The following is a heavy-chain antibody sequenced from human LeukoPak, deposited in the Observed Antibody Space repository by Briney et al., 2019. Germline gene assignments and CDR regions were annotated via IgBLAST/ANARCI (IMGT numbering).Heavy chain of an antibody. CDR2: ISGSGVST. V-gene: IGHV3-23*01. CDR1: GFTFSSYA. Sequence: GGSLRLSCAASGFTFSSYAITWVRQAPGKGLEWVSVISGSGVSTYYADSVKGRFTISRDNSKNTVYLQMNSLRAEDTAVYYCASPVEMATMVYWGQGTLVTVSS. CDR3: ASPVEMATMVY. J-gene: IGHJ4*02. D-gene: IGHD5-24*01.